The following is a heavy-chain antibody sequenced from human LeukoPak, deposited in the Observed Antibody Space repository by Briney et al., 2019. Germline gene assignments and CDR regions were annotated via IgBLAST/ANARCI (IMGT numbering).Heavy chain of an antibody. D-gene: IGHD5-18*01. J-gene: IGHJ4*02. CDR1: GGSFSGYY. CDR2: INHSGST. CDR3: ASAIQEGFDY. Sequence: SETLSLTCAVYGGSFSGYYRSWIRQPPGKGLEWIGEINHSGSTNYNPSLKSRVTISVDTSKNQFSLKLSSVTAADTAVYYCASAIQEGFDYWGQGTLVTVSS. V-gene: IGHV4-34*01.